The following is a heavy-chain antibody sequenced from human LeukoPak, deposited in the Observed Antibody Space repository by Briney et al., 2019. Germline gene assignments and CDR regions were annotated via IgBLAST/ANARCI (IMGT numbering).Heavy chain of an antibody. J-gene: IGHJ4*02. CDR3: AKSGGYSGYDLGY. Sequence: GGSLRLSCAASAFTFSSYAMSSVRQAPGKGLEWVSGISGSGGSTYYADSVKGRFTISRDNSKNTLYLQMNGVRAEDTALYYCAKSGGYSGYDLGYWGQGTLVTVAS. V-gene: IGHV3-23*01. CDR2: ISGSGGST. CDR1: AFTFSSYA. D-gene: IGHD5-12*01.